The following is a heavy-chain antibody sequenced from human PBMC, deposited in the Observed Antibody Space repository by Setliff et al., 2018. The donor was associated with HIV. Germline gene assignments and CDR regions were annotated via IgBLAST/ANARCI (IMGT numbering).Heavy chain of an antibody. V-gene: IGHV3-30-3*01. Sequence: GESLKISCAASGFTFSSYAMHWVRQAPGKGLEWVAVISYDGGNKYYADSVKGRFTISRDNSKNTLYLQMNSLRAEDTAVYYCAGTYYGSGSYYNENYFDYWGQGTLVTVSS. J-gene: IGHJ4*02. D-gene: IGHD3-10*01. CDR2: ISYDGGNK. CDR1: GFTFSSYA. CDR3: AGTYYGSGSYYNENYFDY.